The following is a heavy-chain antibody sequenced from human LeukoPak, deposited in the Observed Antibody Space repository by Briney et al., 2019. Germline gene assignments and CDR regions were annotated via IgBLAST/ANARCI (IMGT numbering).Heavy chain of an antibody. J-gene: IGHJ4*02. V-gene: IGHV1-2*02. D-gene: IGHD3-10*01. CDR2: INPNNGGT. CDR3: ARTFAELLYGYFDY. CDR1: GYTFTGYY. Sequence: ASVKVSCKTSGYTFTGYYIHWVRQAPGQGLEWMGWINPNNGGTNYGQKFEGRVTMTRDTSISTAYMELSSLKFEDMATYYCARTFAELLYGYFDYWGQGTLVTVSS.